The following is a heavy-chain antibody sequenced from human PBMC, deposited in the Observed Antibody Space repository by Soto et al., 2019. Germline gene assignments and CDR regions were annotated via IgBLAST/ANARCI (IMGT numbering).Heavy chain of an antibody. CDR3: ARLSFWEEGDAFDI. D-gene: IGHD1-26*01. CDR2: TYYRSKWYN. J-gene: IGHJ3*02. CDR1: GDSVSSNSAA. Sequence: QSQTLSLTCAISGDSVSSNSAAWNWIRQSPSRGIEWLGRTYYRSKWYNDYAVSVKSRITINPDTSKNQFSLQLNSVTPEDTAVYYCARLSFWEEGDAFDIWGQGTMVTVSS. V-gene: IGHV6-1*01.